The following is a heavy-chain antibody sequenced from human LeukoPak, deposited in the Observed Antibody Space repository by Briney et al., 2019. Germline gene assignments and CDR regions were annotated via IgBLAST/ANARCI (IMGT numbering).Heavy chain of an antibody. V-gene: IGHV3-7*01. D-gene: IGHD6-13*01. J-gene: IGHJ4*02. CDR2: IKQDGSEK. CDR3: AAHMRYSSSWYSGYF. Sequence: PGGSLRLSCAVSGFTFSSYWMSWVRQAPGKGLEWVANIKQDGSEKYYVDSVKGRFTISRDNAKNSLYLQMNSLRAEDTAVYYCAAHMRYSSSWYSGYFWGQGTLVTVSS. CDR1: GFTFSSYW.